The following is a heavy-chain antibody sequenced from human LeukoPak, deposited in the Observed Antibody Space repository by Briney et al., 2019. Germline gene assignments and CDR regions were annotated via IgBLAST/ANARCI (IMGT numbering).Heavy chain of an antibody. CDR3: AKGESSYSSSSGWFDP. CDR2: ISGSGGTT. V-gene: IGHV3-23*01. D-gene: IGHD6-6*01. CDR1: GFTFSNFA. J-gene: IGHJ5*02. Sequence: GGSLRLSCAASGFTFSNFAMSWVRQAPGKGLEWVSDISGSGGTTYFADSVKGRFTISRDNSKNTLYLQMNNLRAEDTALYYCAKGESSYSSSSGWFDPWGQGTLVTVSS.